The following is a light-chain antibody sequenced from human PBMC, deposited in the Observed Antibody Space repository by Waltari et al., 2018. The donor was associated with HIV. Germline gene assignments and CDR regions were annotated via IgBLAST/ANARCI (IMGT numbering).Light chain of an antibody. Sequence: QSALTQPPSASGSPEQSVTISCTGTSSDVGAYNFVSWYQQRPGQAPKLIIFEVNKRPSGVPDRFSGSKSVNTASLTVSGLQAEDEADYYCCSYTTSITFVFGGGTKLTVL. J-gene: IGLJ3*02. CDR3: CSYTTSITFV. CDR2: EVN. V-gene: IGLV2-8*01. CDR1: SSDVGAYNF.